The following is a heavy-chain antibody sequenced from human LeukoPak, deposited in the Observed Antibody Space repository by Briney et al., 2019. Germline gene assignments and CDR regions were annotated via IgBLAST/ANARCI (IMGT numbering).Heavy chain of an antibody. CDR3: ARQAYGLDY. V-gene: IGHV4-39*01. D-gene: IGHD3-10*01. CDR2: IYYSGST. Sequence: SETLSLTCTVSGGSISSSSHYWGWIRQPPGKGLEWIGTIYYSGSTYYNPSLKSRVTISVDTSKNQFSLKPSSVTAADTAVYYCARQAYGLDYWGQGTLVTVSS. CDR1: GGSISSSSHY. J-gene: IGHJ4*02.